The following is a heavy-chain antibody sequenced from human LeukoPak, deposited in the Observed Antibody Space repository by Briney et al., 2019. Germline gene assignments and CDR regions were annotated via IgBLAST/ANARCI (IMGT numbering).Heavy chain of an antibody. J-gene: IGHJ4*01. CDR1: RFTVSSSNY. CDR2: IYSGGTT. V-gene: IGHV3-66*01. D-gene: IGHD2-2*01. Sequence: PGGSLRLSCAASRFTVSSSNYMTWVRQAPGKGLEWVSVIYSGGTTYYADSVKGRFTISRDNSKNTLYLQMNSLRAEDTAVYYCAKTRIVCSSVSCPGGGFDYWGHGTLVTVSS. CDR3: AKTRIVCSSVSCPGGGFDY.